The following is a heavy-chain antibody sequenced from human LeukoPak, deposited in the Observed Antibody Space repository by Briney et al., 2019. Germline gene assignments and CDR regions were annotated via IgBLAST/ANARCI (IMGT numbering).Heavy chain of an antibody. V-gene: IGHV1-2*02. CDR2: INPKNAGT. D-gene: IGHD6-13*01. Sequence: ASVKVSCKASGYTFTGYYMHWVRQAPGQGLEWMGWINPKNAGTNFAQRFQGRVTMTRDTSISTVYMELSRLRSDDTALYYCARTLYIAAVPGGFDYWGQGSLVTVSS. J-gene: IGHJ4*02. CDR1: GYTFTGYY. CDR3: ARTLYIAAVPGGFDY.